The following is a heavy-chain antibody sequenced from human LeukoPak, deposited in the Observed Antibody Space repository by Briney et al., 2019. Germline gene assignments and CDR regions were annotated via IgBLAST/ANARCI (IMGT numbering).Heavy chain of an antibody. CDR3: ARGDPGSSSDY. CDR1: GYTFTSYG. D-gene: IGHD6-13*01. CDR2: LRAYNGNT. J-gene: IGHJ4*02. V-gene: IGHV1-18*01. Sequence: GASVKVSCQASGYTFTSYGISWVRQPPGQGLEWMGWLRAYNGNTNYAQKLQGGATMTTDTSTSTAYMELRSLRSDDTAVYYCARGDPGSSSDYWGQGTLVTVSS.